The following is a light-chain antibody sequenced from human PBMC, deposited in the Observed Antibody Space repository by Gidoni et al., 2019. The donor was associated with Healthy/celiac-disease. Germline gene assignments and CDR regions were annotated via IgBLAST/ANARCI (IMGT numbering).Light chain of an antibody. V-gene: IGKV4-1*01. CDR2: WAS. J-gene: IGKJ1*01. Sequence: DIVMTHSPDSLAVSLGERATINCKSSRSVSYSSNNKNYLAWYQQKPGQPPKLLIYWASTRESGVPDRFSGSGSGTDFTLTISSLQAEDVAVYYCQQYYSTPRTFGQGTKVEIK. CDR3: QQYYSTPRT. CDR1: RSVSYSSNNKNY.